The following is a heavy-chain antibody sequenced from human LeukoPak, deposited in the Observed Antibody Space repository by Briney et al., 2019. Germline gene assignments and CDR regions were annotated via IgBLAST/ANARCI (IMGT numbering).Heavy chain of an antibody. Sequence: SQTLSLTCTVPGGSISSGSYFWSWIRQPAGKGLEWIGRIYTSGSTNYNPSLKSRVNISVDTSKNQFSLKLSSVTAADTAVYYCASDRIEVDAFDIWGQGTMVTVSS. CDR3: ASDRIEVDAFDI. J-gene: IGHJ3*02. V-gene: IGHV4-61*02. CDR1: GGSISSGSYF. D-gene: IGHD2-15*01. CDR2: IYTSGST.